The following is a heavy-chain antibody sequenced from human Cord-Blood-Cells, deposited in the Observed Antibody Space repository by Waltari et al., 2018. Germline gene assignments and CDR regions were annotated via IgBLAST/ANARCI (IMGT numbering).Heavy chain of an antibody. CDR3: ARGDRTDLRDY. Sequence: QVQLVESGGGVVQPGRSLRLSCAASGFTFSSFAMNWVRQAPGKGVEGVASISYDGSNKYYAESVKGRFTISRDNAKNTLYLQMNSLRAEDTAVYYCARGDRTDLRDYWGQGTLVTVSS. CDR1: GFTFSSFA. D-gene: IGHD1-1*01. J-gene: IGHJ4*02. CDR2: ISYDGSNK. V-gene: IGHV3-30-3*01.